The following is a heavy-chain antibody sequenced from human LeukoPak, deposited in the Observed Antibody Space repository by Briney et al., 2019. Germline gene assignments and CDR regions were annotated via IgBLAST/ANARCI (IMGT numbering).Heavy chain of an antibody. V-gene: IGHV4-4*07. D-gene: IGHD6-13*01. CDR1: GYSISSNYY. Sequence: SETLSLTCTVSGYSISSNYYWSWIRQPAGKGLEWIGRIYTSGTTHYNPSLKSRVTMSVDTSKNQFSLNLSSVTAADTAVYYCARFSSIAAAFDYWGLGTLVTVSS. CDR3: ARFSSIAAAFDY. CDR2: IYTSGTT. J-gene: IGHJ4*02.